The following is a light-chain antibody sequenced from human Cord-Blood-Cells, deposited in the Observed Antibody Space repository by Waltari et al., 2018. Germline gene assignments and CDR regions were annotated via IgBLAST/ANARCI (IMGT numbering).Light chain of an antibody. V-gene: IGLV2-14*01. Sequence: QSALTQPASVSGSPGQSITISCTGTSSDVGGYNYVSWYQQHPGKAPKLMIYGVSNRPSGGSNRCSGAKSGNTASLTISGLQAEDEADYYCSSYTSSSTLVFGTGTKVTVL. CDR3: SSYTSSSTLV. CDR2: GVS. CDR1: SSDVGGYNY. J-gene: IGLJ1*01.